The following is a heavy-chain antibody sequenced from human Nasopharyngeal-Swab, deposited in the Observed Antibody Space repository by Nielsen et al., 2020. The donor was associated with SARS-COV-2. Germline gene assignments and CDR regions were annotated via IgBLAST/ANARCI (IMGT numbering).Heavy chain of an antibody. D-gene: IGHD6-13*01. V-gene: IGHV4-39*07. J-gene: IGHJ5*02. CDR3: ARDLDSSSWFNWFDP. Sequence: WIRPPPGKGLEWIGSIYYSGSTYYNPSLKSRVTISVDTSKNQFSLNLSSVTAADTAVYYCARDLDSSSWFNWFDPWGQGTLVTVSS. CDR2: IYYSGST.